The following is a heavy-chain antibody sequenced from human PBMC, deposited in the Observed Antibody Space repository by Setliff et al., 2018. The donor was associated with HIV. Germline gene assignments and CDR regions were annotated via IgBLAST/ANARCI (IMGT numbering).Heavy chain of an antibody. J-gene: IGHJ4*02. CDR2: IFDSGTT. D-gene: IGHD3-10*01. CDR3: ARQGGYNSPLMV. V-gene: IGHV4-59*08. Sequence: PSETLSLTCTVSGGSITSYYWNWIRQSPGKVLEWIGYIFDSGTTKYNPSVTSRVTISVDASKNQFFLQLISVTAADTAVYYCARQGGYNSPLMVWGQGKLVTVSS. CDR1: GGSITSYY.